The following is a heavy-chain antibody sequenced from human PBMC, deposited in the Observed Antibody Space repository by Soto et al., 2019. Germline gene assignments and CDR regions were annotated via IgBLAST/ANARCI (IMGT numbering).Heavy chain of an antibody. Sequence: GESLKISCAASGFTFSSYAMSWVRQAPGKGLEWVSAISGSGGSTYYADSVKGRFTISRDNSKNTLYLQMNSLRAEDTAVYYCAKDAPVGGYDFSSYWGQGTLVTVSS. CDR2: ISGSGGST. J-gene: IGHJ4*02. CDR1: GFTFSSYA. CDR3: AKDAPVGGYDFSSY. V-gene: IGHV3-23*01. D-gene: IGHD3-3*01.